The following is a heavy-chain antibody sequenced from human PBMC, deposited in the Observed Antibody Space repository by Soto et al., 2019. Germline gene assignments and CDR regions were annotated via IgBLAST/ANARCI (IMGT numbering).Heavy chain of an antibody. CDR1: GGFVSSGSYY. V-gene: IGHV4-34*01. D-gene: IGHD1-1*01. CDR2: MSHSGGT. CDR3: ARVERGTATTVVDAFDI. Sequence: QVQLQQWGAGLLKPSETLSLTCAVYGGFVSSGSYYWSWIRQPPGKGLEWIGEMSHSGGTHFTPSRKSRVTISVDTSKNQFSLKMSSVTAADTALYYCARVERGTATTVVDAFDIWGPGTMVTVSS. J-gene: IGHJ3*02.